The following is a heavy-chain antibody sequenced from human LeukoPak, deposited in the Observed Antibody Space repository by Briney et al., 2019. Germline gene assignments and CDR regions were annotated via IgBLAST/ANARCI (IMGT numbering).Heavy chain of an antibody. CDR3: AKDMGGSPTDY. J-gene: IGHJ4*02. D-gene: IGHD1-26*01. CDR2: ISYDGSNK. Sequence: GRSLRLSCAASGFTFSSYAMHWVRQAPGKGLEWVAVISYDGSNKYYADSVKGRFTISRDNSKNTLYLQMNSLRAEDTAVYYCAKDMGGSPTDYWGQGTLVTVSS. CDR1: GFTFSSYA. V-gene: IGHV3-30*04.